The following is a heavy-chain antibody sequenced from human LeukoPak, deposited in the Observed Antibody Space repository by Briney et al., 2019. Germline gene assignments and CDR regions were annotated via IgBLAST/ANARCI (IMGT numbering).Heavy chain of an antibody. CDR3: ARDLGEIEMAAIFFDY. CDR1: GYTFTDFG. Sequence: ASVKVFCKASGYTFTDFGISWVRQAPGQGLEWMGWISAYNGKIKYAQNLQGRVTMTTDISTSTAYMELRSLRSDDTAVYYCARDLGEIEMAAIFFDYWGQGTLATVSP. CDR2: ISAYNGKI. J-gene: IGHJ4*02. V-gene: IGHV1-18*01. D-gene: IGHD5-24*01.